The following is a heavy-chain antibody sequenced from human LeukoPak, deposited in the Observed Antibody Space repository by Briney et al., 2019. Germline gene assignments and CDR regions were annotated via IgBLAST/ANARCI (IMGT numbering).Heavy chain of an antibody. CDR1: GGSFSGYY. D-gene: IGHD3-9*01. J-gene: IGHJ4*02. CDR2: INHSGST. Sequence: PSETLSLTCAVYGGSFSGYYWSWIRQPPGKGLEWIGEINHSGSTNYNPSLKSRVTISVDTSKTQFSLKLSSVTAADTAVYYCARGGSVYDILTGYYLFDYWGQGTLVTVSS. V-gene: IGHV4-34*01. CDR3: ARGGSVYDILTGYYLFDY.